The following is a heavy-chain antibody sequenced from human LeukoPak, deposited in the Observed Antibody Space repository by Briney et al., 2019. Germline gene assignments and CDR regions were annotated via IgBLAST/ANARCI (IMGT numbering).Heavy chain of an antibody. CDR1: GGSFSGFY. V-gene: IGHV4-34*01. CDR3: ACLYSGYEN. J-gene: IGHJ4*02. Sequence: SETLSLTCAVYGGSFSGFYWSWIRQPPGKGLQWIGEINHSGSTNYNPSLKSRVTISVDTFKNHFSLKLSSVTAADTAVYYCACLYSGYENWGQGTLVTVSS. D-gene: IGHD5-12*01. CDR2: INHSGST.